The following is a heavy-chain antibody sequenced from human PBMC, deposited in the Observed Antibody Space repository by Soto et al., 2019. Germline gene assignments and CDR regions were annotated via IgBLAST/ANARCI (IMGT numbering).Heavy chain of an antibody. CDR3: ARGGHSGYDLKLYFDY. CDR2: IIPIFGTA. V-gene: IGHV1-69*13. J-gene: IGHJ4*02. CDR1: GGTFSSYA. D-gene: IGHD5-12*01. Sequence: SVKVSCKASGGTFSSYAISWVRQAPGQGLEWMGGIIPIFGTANYAQKFQGRVTITADESTSTAYMELSSLRSEDTAAYYCARGGHSGYDLKLYFDYWGQGTLVTVSS.